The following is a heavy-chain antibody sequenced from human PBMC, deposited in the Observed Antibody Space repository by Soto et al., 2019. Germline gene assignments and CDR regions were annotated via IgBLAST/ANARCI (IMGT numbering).Heavy chain of an antibody. V-gene: IGHV3-74*01. Sequence: PGGSLRLSCAASGFTFSSDWMHWVRQAPGKGLVWVSRINTDGSDTSYADSVKGRFTISRDNAKNSLYLQMDSLRAEDTAVYYCARDTIVGAMAFNYWGQGTLVTVSS. CDR3: ARDTIVGAMAFNY. CDR2: INTDGSDT. CDR1: GFTFSSDW. D-gene: IGHD1-26*01. J-gene: IGHJ4*02.